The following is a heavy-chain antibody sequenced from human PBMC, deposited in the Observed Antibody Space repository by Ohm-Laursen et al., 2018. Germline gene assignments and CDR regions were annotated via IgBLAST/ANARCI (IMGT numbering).Heavy chain of an antibody. CDR1: GFTFSSYG. CDR2: IWYDGSNK. CDR3: ARERTRGVRPLDY. D-gene: IGHD1-7*01. V-gene: IGHV3-33*01. J-gene: IGHJ4*02. Sequence: SSLRLSCAASGFTFSSYGMHWVRQAPGKGLEWVAVIWYDGSNKYYADSVKGRFTISRDNSKNTLYLQMNSLRAEDTAVYYCARERTRGVRPLDYWGQGTLVTVSS.